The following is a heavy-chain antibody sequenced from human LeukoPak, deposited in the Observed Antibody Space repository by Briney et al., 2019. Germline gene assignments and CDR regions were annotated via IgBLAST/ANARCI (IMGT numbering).Heavy chain of an antibody. CDR2: IYSGSST. D-gene: IGHD3-22*01. V-gene: IGHV3-66*01. CDR3: ARSNHYDTSGYPDAFDI. Sequence: GGSLRLSCAASGFTVSSNYMSWVRQAPGKGLEWVSVIYSGSSTYYADSVKGRFTISRDNSKNTLYLQMNSLRVEDTAVYYCARSNHYDTSGYPDAFDIWGQGTMVTVSS. J-gene: IGHJ3*02. CDR1: GFTVSSNY.